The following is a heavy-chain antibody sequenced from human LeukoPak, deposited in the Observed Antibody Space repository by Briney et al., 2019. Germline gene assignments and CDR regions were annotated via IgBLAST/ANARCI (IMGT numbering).Heavy chain of an antibody. CDR1: GASIASHSW. J-gene: IGHJ4*01. D-gene: IGHD1-14*01. CDR3: AYNRNFALDN. V-gene: IGHV4/OR15-8*01. CDR2: VYHSGGA. Sequence: SETLSLTCAVSGASIASHSWWSWVRQPPGKGLEWIGEVYHSGGANYKPSLKSRVTISVDTSRNHFSLKLISVTAADTAVYFCAYNRNFALDNWGQGTLVTVSS.